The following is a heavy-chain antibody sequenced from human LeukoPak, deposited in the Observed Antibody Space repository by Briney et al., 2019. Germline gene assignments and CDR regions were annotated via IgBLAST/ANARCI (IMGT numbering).Heavy chain of an antibody. CDR3: ARANYGPGAFDI. CDR2: INHSGST. Sequence: SETLSLTCAVYGGSFSGYYWSWIRQPPGKGLEWIGEINHSGSTNYNPSLKSRVTISVDTSKNQFSLKLSSVTAADTAVYYCARANYGPGAFDIWGQGTMVTVSS. D-gene: IGHD3-10*01. CDR1: GGSFSGYY. J-gene: IGHJ3*02. V-gene: IGHV4-34*01.